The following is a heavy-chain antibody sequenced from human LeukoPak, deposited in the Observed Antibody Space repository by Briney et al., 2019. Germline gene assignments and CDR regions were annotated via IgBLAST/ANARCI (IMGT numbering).Heavy chain of an antibody. J-gene: IGHJ4*02. CDR1: GYTLTGYY. V-gene: IGHV1-2*02. Sequence: ASVKVSCKASGYTLTGYYIHWVRQAPGQGLEWLGWINPNNGGTNFAQKFQGRVTMTRDTSISTAYMELSGLGSDDTAVYYCGSWDYGSGSYSPYYWGQGTLVTVSS. CDR2: INPNNGGT. CDR3: GSWDYGSGSYSPYY. D-gene: IGHD3-10*01.